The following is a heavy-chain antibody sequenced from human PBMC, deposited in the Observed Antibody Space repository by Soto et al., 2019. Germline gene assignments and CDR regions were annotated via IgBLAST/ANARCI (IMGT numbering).Heavy chain of an antibody. V-gene: IGHV4-34*01. Sequence: QVQLQQWGAGLLRPSETLSLTCGVYGGSFSGYYWSWIRPTPGKGLEWIGESNHSGSTNYNPSLKSRATISIDTSKTHFSVKLTSVTAADPAVYYCARGIIFWSGYSWVRRWFDPWGQGTLVTVSS. CDR1: GGSFSGYY. CDR2: SNHSGST. CDR3: ARGIIFWSGYSWVRRWFDP. D-gene: IGHD3-3*01. J-gene: IGHJ5*02.